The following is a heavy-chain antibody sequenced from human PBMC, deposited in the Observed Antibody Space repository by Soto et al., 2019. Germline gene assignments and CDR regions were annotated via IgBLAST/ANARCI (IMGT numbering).Heavy chain of an antibody. J-gene: IGHJ1*01. CDR2: IYWDDDK. D-gene: IGHD3-22*01. V-gene: IGHV2-5*02. CDR1: GFSLSTSGVG. Sequence: QITLKESGPTLVKPTQTLTLTCTFSGFSLSTSGVGVGWIRQPPGKALEWLALIYWDDDKRYSPSLKSRLTLPKDTSKNQVVLTMTNMDPVDTATYYCALLTYYYDSSGYYSSAEYFQHWGQGTLVTVSS. CDR3: ALLTYYYDSSGYYSSAEYFQH.